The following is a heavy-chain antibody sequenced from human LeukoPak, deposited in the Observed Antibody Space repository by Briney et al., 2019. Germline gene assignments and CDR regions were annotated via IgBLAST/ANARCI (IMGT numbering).Heavy chain of an antibody. Sequence: SETLSLTCTVSGGSISSGSYYWSWIRQPAGKGLEWIGRIYTSGRTNYNPSLKGRVTISVDTSKNQISLKLSSVTAADTAVYYCARDGGRVPAASNWFDPWGQGTLVTVSS. CDR3: ARDGGRVPAASNWFDP. CDR1: GGSISSGSYY. D-gene: IGHD2-2*01. J-gene: IGHJ5*02. V-gene: IGHV4-61*02. CDR2: IYTSGRT.